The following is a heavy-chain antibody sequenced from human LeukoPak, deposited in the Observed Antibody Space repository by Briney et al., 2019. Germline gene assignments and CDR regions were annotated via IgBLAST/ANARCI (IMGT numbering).Heavy chain of an antibody. CDR1: GFTFDDYA. J-gene: IGHJ6*02. CDR3: AKDMLAVRGVTPIPYGMDV. D-gene: IGHD3-10*01. V-gene: IGHV3-43*02. CDR2: ISGDGGSK. Sequence: GGSLRLSCAASGFTFDDYAMHGVRQAPGKGLEGVALISGDGGSKYYADSVKGRFTISRENNKNSLYVQMNSLRTEDTALYYCAKDMLAVRGVTPIPYGMDVWGQGTTVTVSS.